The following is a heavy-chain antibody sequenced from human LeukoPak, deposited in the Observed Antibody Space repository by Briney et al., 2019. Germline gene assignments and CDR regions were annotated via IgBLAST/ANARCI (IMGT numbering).Heavy chain of an antibody. V-gene: IGHV1-46*01. CDR3: ARGQYYYYIHV. Sequence: ASETVSYKSSGNSFTIYYMHWVRQAPGQGLEWMGIINPSGSNTTYAQRFQGRLTMTRDTSTSTVYMELSSLRSEDTAVYYCARGQYYYYIHVWGKGTTVTVSS. J-gene: IGHJ6*03. CDR2: INPSGSNT. CDR1: GNSFTIYY.